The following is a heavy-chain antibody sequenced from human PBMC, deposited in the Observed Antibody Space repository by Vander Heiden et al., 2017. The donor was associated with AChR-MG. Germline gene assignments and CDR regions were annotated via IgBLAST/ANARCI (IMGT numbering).Heavy chain of an antibody. Sequence: QVPLVQSGAEVKKPGASVKVSCKASGYSFPGYNIYWVRQATGQGLEWMGRINPNSGGTIYAQKFQGRVTMTRDTSISTAYLELTRLTSDDTAVYFCARDTVIKTDSWGQGTLVTVSS. J-gene: IGHJ4*02. CDR2: INPNSGGT. D-gene: IGHD3-10*01. CDR3: ARDTVIKTDS. V-gene: IGHV1-2*06. CDR1: GYSFPGYN.